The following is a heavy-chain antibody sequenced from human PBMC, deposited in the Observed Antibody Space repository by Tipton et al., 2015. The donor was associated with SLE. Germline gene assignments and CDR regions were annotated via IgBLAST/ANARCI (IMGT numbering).Heavy chain of an antibody. V-gene: IGHV4-59*12. CDR3: ARDFGNVGRFDS. CDR2: IHDTGTT. D-gene: IGHD3-10*01. J-gene: IGHJ5*01. Sequence: TLSLTCTVSGASTISSYWSWIRQPPGKGLEWLGFIHDTGTTNYNPSLERRVAISVDTSKNQFSLNLRSMTAADTAVYYCARDFGNVGRFDSWGQGTLVTVSS. CDR1: GASTISSY.